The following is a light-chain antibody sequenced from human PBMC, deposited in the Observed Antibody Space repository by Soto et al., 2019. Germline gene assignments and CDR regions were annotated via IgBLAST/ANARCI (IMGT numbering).Light chain of an antibody. J-gene: IGLJ1*01. CDR1: SSDVGAYNY. CDR3: FSFTTDWTHV. V-gene: IGLV2-14*01. CDR2: EVS. Sequence: QSLLPEPDSLTGSPGHSITISCTGTSSDVGAYNYVSWFQQHPGKAPTLIISEVSNRPSGVSNRFSGSKSGNAASLTISGLQAEDEADYFCFSFTTDWTHVFVTGNKGIVL.